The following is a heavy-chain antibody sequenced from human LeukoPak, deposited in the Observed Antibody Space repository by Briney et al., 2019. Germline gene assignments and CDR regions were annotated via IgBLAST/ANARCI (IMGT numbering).Heavy chain of an antibody. Sequence: GGSLRLSCAASGFTFSSYAIHWVRQAPGKGLEWVAVISDDGRNKYYADSVKGRFTISRDNAKNSLYLQMNSLRAEDTAVYYCARRGRGNDYWGQGTLVTVSS. V-gene: IGHV3-30*04. CDR3: ARRGRGNDY. CDR1: GFTFSSYA. D-gene: IGHD3-16*01. J-gene: IGHJ4*02. CDR2: ISDDGRNK.